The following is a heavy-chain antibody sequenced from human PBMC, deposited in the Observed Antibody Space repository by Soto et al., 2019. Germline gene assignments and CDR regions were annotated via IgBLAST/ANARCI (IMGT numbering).Heavy chain of an antibody. CDR1: GGSISSGDYY. CDR3: ARVGVFGATTIDY. V-gene: IGHV4-30-4*01. J-gene: IGHJ4*02. D-gene: IGHD3-10*02. Sequence: QVQLQESGPGLVKPSQTLSLTCTVSGGSISSGDYYWSWIRQPPGKGLEWIGYIYYSGSTYYNPSHQGRVTISVDTSKTQFSLKLSSVTAADTAVYYCARVGVFGATTIDYWGQGTLVTVSS. CDR2: IYYSGST.